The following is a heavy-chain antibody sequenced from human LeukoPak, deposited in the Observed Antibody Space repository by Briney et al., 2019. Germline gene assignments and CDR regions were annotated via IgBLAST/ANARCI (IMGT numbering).Heavy chain of an antibody. D-gene: IGHD3-3*01. CDR2: ISGSGGST. V-gene: IGHV3-23*01. CDR3: AEDAPSQTLYYDFWSGYGAFDI. CDR1: GFTFSSYA. Sequence: PGGSLRLSCAASGFTFSSYAMSWVRQAPGKGLEWVSAISGSGGSTYYADSVKGRFTISRDNSKNTLYLQMNSLRAEDTAVYYCAEDAPSQTLYYDFWSGYGAFDIWGQGTMVTVSS. J-gene: IGHJ3*02.